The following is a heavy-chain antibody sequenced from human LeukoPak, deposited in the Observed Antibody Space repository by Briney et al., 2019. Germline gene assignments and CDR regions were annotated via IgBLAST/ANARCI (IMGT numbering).Heavy chain of an antibody. J-gene: IGHJ5*02. CDR1: GFTFSDYY. CDR2: ISSSGSTI. D-gene: IGHD3-16*01. Sequence: GGSLRLSCAASGFTFSDYYMSWIREAPGKGLEWVSYISSSGSTIYYADSVKGRFTISRDNAKNSLYLQMNSLRAEDTAVYYCARAPPGVWVPRGEYNWFDPWGQGTLVTVSS. V-gene: IGHV3-11*04. CDR3: ARAPPGVWVPRGEYNWFDP.